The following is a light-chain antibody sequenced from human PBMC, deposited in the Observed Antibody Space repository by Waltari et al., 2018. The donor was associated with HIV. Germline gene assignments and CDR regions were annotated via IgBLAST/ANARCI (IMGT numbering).Light chain of an antibody. CDR1: SSNIGSKY. V-gene: IGLV1-47*01. CDR3: AAWDDSLSVVYV. J-gene: IGLJ1*01. CDR2: RSN. Sequence: QSVLTQPPSASGTPGQRVTISCSGSSSNIGSKYVYWYQQLPGTAPKLLIYRSNQRPSGVPDRFSCSKSGTSASLAISGLRSEDEADYYCAAWDDSLSVVYVFGTGTKVTVL.